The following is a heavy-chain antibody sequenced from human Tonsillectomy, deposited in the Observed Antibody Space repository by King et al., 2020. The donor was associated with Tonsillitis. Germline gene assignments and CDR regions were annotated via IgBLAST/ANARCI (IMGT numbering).Heavy chain of an antibody. CDR1: GFTVSSNY. CDR2: IYSGGST. J-gene: IGHJ5*02. V-gene: IGHV3-53*04. CDR3: ARDSELGWFDP. Sequence: VQLVESGGGLVQPGGSLRLSCAASGFTVSSNYMSWVRQAPGKGLEWVSVIYSGGSTYYADSVKGRFTISRNNSKNTLYLQMNSLRAEDTAVYYCARDSELGWFDPWGQGTLVTVSS. D-gene: IGHD1-26*01.